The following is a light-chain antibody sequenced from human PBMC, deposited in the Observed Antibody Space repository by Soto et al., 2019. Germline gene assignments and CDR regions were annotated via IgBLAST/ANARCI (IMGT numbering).Light chain of an antibody. CDR3: QQFYTWPQT. CDR1: QSVDNN. J-gene: IGKJ1*01. V-gene: IGKV3-15*01. Sequence: EIVLTQSPGTLSLSPGERATLSCRASQSVDNNLAWYQQKPGQAPRLLIYGASTRATGIPARFSGSGSGTDFTLTISSLQSEDFAVYFCQQFYTWPQTFGHGTKVDIK. CDR2: GAS.